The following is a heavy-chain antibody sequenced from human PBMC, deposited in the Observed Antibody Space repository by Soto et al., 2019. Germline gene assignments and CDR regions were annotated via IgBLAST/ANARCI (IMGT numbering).Heavy chain of an antibody. CDR2: INPNSGGT. D-gene: IGHD6-19*01. V-gene: IGHV1-2*02. J-gene: IGHJ4*02. CDR3: ARGLGWLVTKAFDY. CDR1: GYTSTVYD. Sequence: ASVQVSCKASGYTSTVYDMHCVRQAPGQGLEWMGWINPNSGGTNYAQKFQGRVTMTRDTSISTAYMELSRLRSDDTAVYYCARGLGWLVTKAFDYWGQGTRVTVSS.